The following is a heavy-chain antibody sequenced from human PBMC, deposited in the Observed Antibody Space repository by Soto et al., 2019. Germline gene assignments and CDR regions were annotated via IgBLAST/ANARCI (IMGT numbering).Heavy chain of an antibody. D-gene: IGHD5-12*01. Sequence: LSLTCTVSGGSISSYYWSWIRQPPGKGLEWIGYIYYSGSTNYNPSLKSRVTISVDTSKNQFSLKLSSVTAADTAVYYCARDRYRRVFDYWGQGTLVTVSS. CDR2: IYYSGST. J-gene: IGHJ4*02. CDR1: GGSISSYY. CDR3: ARDRYRRVFDY. V-gene: IGHV4-59*01.